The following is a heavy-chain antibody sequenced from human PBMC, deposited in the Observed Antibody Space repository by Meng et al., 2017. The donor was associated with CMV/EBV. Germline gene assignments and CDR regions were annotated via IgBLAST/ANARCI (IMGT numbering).Heavy chain of an antibody. V-gene: IGHV2-5*02. CDR3: AHRLHGSGSYYPYYFDY. J-gene: IGHJ4*02. Sequence: HITLKESGPTPVKPTQTLTLTCTFSGFSLSTSGVGVGWIRQPPGKALEWLALIYWDDDKRYSPSLKSRLTITKDTSKNQVVLTMTNMDPVDTAAYYCAHRLHGSGSYYPYYFDYWGQGTLVTVSS. D-gene: IGHD3-10*01. CDR2: IYWDDDK. CDR1: GFSLSTSGVG.